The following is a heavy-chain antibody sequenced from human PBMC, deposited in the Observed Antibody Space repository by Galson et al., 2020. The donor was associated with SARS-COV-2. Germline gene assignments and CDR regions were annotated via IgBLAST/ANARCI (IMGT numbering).Heavy chain of an antibody. Sequence: SQTLSLTCTVSGGSISSSSYYWGWIRQPPGKGLEWIGSIYYSGSTYYNPSLKSRVTISVDTSKNQFSLKLSSVTAADTAVYYCARRSDYDILTDAFEIWGQGTMVTVSS. CDR3: ARRSDYDILTDAFEI. D-gene: IGHD3-9*01. V-gene: IGHV4-39*01. J-gene: IGHJ3*02. CDR2: IYYSGST. CDR1: GGSISSSSYY.